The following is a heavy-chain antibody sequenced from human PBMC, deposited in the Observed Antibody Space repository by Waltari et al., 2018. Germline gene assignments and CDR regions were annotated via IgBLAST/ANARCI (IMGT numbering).Heavy chain of an antibody. CDR2: IIPIFGTV. Sequence: QVQLVQSGAEVKKPGSSVKVSCKASGGTFSSYAITWVRQAPGQGLEWMGGIIPIFGTVNYAQKFQGRVTIIADESTSTAYMELSSLRFEDTAVYYCARDRVEMATNVLDYWGQGTLVTVSS. CDR1: GGTFSSYA. D-gene: IGHD5-12*01. V-gene: IGHV1-69*01. CDR3: ARDRVEMATNVLDY. J-gene: IGHJ4*02.